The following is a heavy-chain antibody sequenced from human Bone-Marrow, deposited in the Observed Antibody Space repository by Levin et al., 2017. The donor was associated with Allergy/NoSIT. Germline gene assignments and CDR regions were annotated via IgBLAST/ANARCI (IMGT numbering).Heavy chain of an antibody. CDR2: ISVSGRSV. CDR3: AKDRLNIDP. V-gene: IGHV3-23*01. CDR1: GFIFSDYA. J-gene: IGHJ5*02. Sequence: ASVKVSCAASGFIFSDYAMTWVRQVPGKGLEWVSAISVSGRSVYYADSVKGRFAISRDTSKSTVYLQMDNLSVDDTAVYYCAKDRLNIDPWGQGTLVNVSS.